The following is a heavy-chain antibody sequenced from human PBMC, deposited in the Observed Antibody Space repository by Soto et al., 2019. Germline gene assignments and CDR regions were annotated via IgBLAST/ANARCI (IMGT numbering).Heavy chain of an antibody. V-gene: IGHV1-18*01. CDR1: GYTFTSYG. CDR3: ARDKKVVAATPIRRDY. Sequence: ASVKVSCKASGYTFTSYGISWVRQAPGQGLEWMGWISAYNGNTNYAQKLQGRVTMTTDTSTSTAYMELRSLRSDDTAVYYCARDKKVVAATPIRRDYWGQGTLVTVSS. CDR2: ISAYNGNT. D-gene: IGHD2-15*01. J-gene: IGHJ4*02.